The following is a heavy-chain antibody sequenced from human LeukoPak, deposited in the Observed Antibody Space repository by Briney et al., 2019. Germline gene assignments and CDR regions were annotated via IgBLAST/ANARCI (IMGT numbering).Heavy chain of an antibody. D-gene: IGHD4-23*01. CDR3: ARPVVVPWEYYFDH. CDR1: GGSISSSSYY. J-gene: IGHJ4*02. Sequence: TSETLSLTCTVSGGSISSSSYYWGWIRQPPGKGLEWIGSIYYSGSTYYNPSLKSRVTISVDTSKNQFSLKLSSVTAADTAVYHCARPVVVPWEYYFDHWGQGTLVTVSS. CDR2: IYYSGST. V-gene: IGHV4-39*01.